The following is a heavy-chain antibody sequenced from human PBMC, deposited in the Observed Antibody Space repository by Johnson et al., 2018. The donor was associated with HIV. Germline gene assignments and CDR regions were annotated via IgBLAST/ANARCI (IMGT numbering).Heavy chain of an antibody. CDR3: ARESSPWGGDYAGYGLDI. V-gene: IGHV3-11*04. Sequence: QVQLVESGGGLVKPGGSLRLSCAASGFTFSDYYMSWIRQAPGKGLEWVSYISSSGTTKYYSDSVKGRFTISRANAKKSLYLEMRDLRVDDTATYYCARESSPWGGDYAGYGLDIWGQGTRVAVSS. CDR2: ISSSGTTK. J-gene: IGHJ3*02. D-gene: IGHD4-17*01. CDR1: GFTFSDYY.